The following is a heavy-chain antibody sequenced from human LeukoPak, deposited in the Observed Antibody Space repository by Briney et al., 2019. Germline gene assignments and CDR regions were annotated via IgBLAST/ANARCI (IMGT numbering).Heavy chain of an antibody. J-gene: IGHJ3*02. V-gene: IGHV4-34*01. Sequence: PSETLSLTCAVSGGSFTAYYWSWIRQSPEKGLEWIGEINHSGTTNYNPSFKSRVTISVNASKREFSLKVTPVTAADRAVYFWGRGGFWGFDIWGQGTTVSVSS. CDR2: INHSGTT. D-gene: IGHD3-16*01. CDR1: GGSFTAYY. CDR3: GRGGFWGFDI.